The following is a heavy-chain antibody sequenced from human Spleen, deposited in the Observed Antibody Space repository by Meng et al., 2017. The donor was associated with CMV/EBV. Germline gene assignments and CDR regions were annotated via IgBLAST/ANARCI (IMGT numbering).Heavy chain of an antibody. D-gene: IGHD1-26*01. CDR1: GGSISSYY. CDR3: ARRSGSYYYYGMDV. J-gene: IGHJ6*02. CDR2: IYYSGST. V-gene: IGHV4-59*01. Sequence: SETLSLTCSVSGGSISSYYWSWIRQPPGKGLEWIGDIYYSGSTNSNPSLKSRVTISVDTSKNQFSLNLNSVTAADTAVYYCARRSGSYYYYGMDVWGQGTTVPSP.